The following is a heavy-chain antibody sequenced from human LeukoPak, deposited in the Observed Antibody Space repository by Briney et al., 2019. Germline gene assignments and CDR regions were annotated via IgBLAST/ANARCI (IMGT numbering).Heavy chain of an antibody. Sequence: MSSETLSLTCAVSGYSISSGYYWGWIRQPPGKGLEWIGSIYHSGSTYYNPSLKSRVTISVDTSKNQFSLKLSSVTAADTAVYYCVRHPTAATIDYWGQGTLVTVSS. V-gene: IGHV4-38-2*01. CDR2: IYHSGST. CDR3: VRHPTAATIDY. J-gene: IGHJ4*02. CDR1: GYSISSGYY. D-gene: IGHD2-15*01.